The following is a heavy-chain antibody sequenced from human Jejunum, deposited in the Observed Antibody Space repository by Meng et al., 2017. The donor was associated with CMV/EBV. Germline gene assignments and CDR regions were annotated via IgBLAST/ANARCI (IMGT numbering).Heavy chain of an antibody. CDR3: LRGSGGSV. Sequence: LQLKDAGPGLVKPSETLSSTGTGSGGSISSRSYYWGWIRQPPGKGLEWIGSIYYSGSTYYNPSLKSRVTISVDTSKNQFFLKLSSVTAADTAVYHCLRGSGGSVWGQGTLVTVSS. D-gene: IGHD3-10*01. V-gene: IGHV4-39*07. J-gene: IGHJ1*01. CDR2: IYYSGST. CDR1: GGSISSRSYY.